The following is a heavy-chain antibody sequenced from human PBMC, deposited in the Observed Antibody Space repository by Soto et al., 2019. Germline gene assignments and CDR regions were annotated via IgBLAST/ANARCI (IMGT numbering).Heavy chain of an antibody. D-gene: IGHD3-10*01. V-gene: IGHV3-30*18. J-gene: IGHJ4*02. CDR2: IIYDGSTK. CDR3: AKDRMGAGVRGYFDY. Sequence: QVQLVESGGGVVQPGRSLRLSCAASGFTFSSYGMHWVRQAPGKGLEWVAVIIYDGSTKYYVDSVKGRFTISRDNSKSTLYLQMNSLRAEDTAVYYCAKDRMGAGVRGYFDYWGQGTLVTVSS. CDR1: GFTFSSYG.